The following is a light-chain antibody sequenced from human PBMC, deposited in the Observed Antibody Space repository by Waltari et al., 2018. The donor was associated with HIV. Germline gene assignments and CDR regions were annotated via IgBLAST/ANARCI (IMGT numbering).Light chain of an antibody. V-gene: IGLV2-11*01. CDR2: DVN. CDR1: SSDVGGSKY. CDR3: CSYAGNYTFV. J-gene: IGLJ2*01. Sequence: QSALTQPRSVSGSPGQSVTISCTGPSSDVGGSKYVSWYQHHPGKAPQLMIFDVNKRPSGGPDRFSGSKSGNTASLTISGLQAEDEADYDCCSYAGNYTFVFGGGTKLIVL.